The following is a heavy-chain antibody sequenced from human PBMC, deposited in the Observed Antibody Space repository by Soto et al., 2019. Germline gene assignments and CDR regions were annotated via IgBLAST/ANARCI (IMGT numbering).Heavy chain of an antibody. Sequence: ASVNVSCKTSGYTFSSLGVSWVRQAPGQGLEWMGWISGYNGKTQYAQTLQGRVIMTADTSTTTFYMELRGLRSDDTAVYFCARDKMIDDFGLGTYDYWGQGTTVTVS. D-gene: IGHD3-10*01. CDR3: ARDKMIDDFGLGTYDY. CDR1: GYTFSSLG. J-gene: IGHJ4*02. CDR2: ISGYNGKT. V-gene: IGHV1-18*01.